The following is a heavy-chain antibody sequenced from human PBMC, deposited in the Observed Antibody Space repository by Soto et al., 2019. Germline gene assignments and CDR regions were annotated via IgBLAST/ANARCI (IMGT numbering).Heavy chain of an antibody. D-gene: IGHD1-1*01. V-gene: IGHV1-69*12. CDR1: GDTFSSFA. J-gene: IGHJ6*02. CDR3: ARDRDRDQLVGNYYYALDV. CDR2: IIPIFRTP. Sequence: QVQLVQSGAEVKKPGSSVKVSCKASGDTFSSFAISWVRQAPGQGLEWMGVIIPIFRTPKYAQKFQGRVTITADEATSTAYMELSSLISEDTAVYYCARDRDRDQLVGNYYYALDVWGQGTTVIVSS.